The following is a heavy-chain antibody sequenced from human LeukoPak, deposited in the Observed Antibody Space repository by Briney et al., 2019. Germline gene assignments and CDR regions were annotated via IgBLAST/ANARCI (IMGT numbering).Heavy chain of an antibody. CDR3: AKSEELLQGHFDY. V-gene: IGHV3-30*18. CDR2: ISHDGGSK. Sequence: GGSLRLSCEASGFTFRSYGMHWVRQAPGKGLEWVTSISHDGGSKYSADSVKGRFTISRDNSKNTLSLQMNSLRAEDTAVYYCAKSEELLQGHFDYWGQGTLVTVSS. D-gene: IGHD1-26*01. CDR1: GFTFRSYG. J-gene: IGHJ4*02.